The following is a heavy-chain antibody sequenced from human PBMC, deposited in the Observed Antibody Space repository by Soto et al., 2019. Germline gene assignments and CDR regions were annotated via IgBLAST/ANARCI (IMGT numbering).Heavy chain of an antibody. CDR3: AKLTLVLALGFDY. V-gene: IGHV3-23*01. CDR2: ISGSGDNT. J-gene: IGHJ4*02. Sequence: GGSLRLSCAASGFTFSNYVMSWVRQAPGKGLEWVSSISGSGDNTYYADSVKGRFTISRDNSKNTLFLQMNSLRAEDTAVYYCAKLTLVLALGFDYWGQGTLVTVSS. CDR1: GFTFSNYV. D-gene: IGHD3-10*01.